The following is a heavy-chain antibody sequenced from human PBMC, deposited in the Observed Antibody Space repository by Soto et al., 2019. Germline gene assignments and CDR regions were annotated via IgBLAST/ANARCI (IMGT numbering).Heavy chain of an antibody. CDR1: GYTFTSYA. J-gene: IGHJ5*02. CDR2: INAGNGNT. Sequence: ASVKVSCKASGYTFTSYAMHWVRQAPGQRLEWMGWINAGNGNTKYSQKFQGRVTITRDTSASTAYMELSSLRSEDTAVYYCARDPHYYDSSGYRINWFDPWGQGTLVTVSS. V-gene: IGHV1-3*01. D-gene: IGHD3-22*01. CDR3: ARDPHYYDSSGYRINWFDP.